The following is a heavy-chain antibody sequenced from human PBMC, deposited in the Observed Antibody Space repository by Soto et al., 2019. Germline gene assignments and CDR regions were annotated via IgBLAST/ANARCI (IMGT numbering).Heavy chain of an antibody. CDR2: ISGSGGST. J-gene: IGHJ4*02. CDR1: GFTFSSYA. D-gene: IGHD3-22*01. CDR3: AKDQAYYEASGYFDS. V-gene: IGHV3-23*01. Sequence: PGGSLRLSCVASGFTFSSYAMSWVRQAPGKGLEWVSTISGSGGSTYYADSVKGRFTVSRDNSKDTMYPQMNSLRAEDTAVYFCAKDQAYYEASGYFDSWGQGTLVTVSS.